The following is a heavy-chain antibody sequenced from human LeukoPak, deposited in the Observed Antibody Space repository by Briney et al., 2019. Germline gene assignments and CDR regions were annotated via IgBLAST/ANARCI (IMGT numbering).Heavy chain of an antibody. J-gene: IGHJ4*02. Sequence: PSETLSLTCAVYGGSFSGYYWSWIRQPPGKGLEWIGEINHSGSTNYNPSLKSRVTISVDTSKNQFSLKLSSVIAADTAVYYCARVPARRVVTTPTYFDYWGQGTLVTVSS. V-gene: IGHV4-34*01. CDR1: GGSFSGYY. CDR2: INHSGST. CDR3: ARVPARRVVTTPTYFDY. D-gene: IGHD2-21*02.